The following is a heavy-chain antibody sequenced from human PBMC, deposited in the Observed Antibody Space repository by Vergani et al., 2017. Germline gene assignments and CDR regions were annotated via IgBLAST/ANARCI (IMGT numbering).Heavy chain of an antibody. CDR3: SRGGFYTSRNDFKFYGLGV. Sequence: QAQLVQSGAEVKKPGASVRVSCKASRYPFSRYGISWVRQAPGQGLEWMGWISAYSGETRYARSLQGGVTMTTDASTNTAYMSLRSLRSDDTAIYYCSRGGFYTSRNDFKFYGLGVWGQGTTVTVTS. CDR2: ISAYSGET. J-gene: IGHJ6*02. CDR1: RYPFSRYG. V-gene: IGHV1-18*01. D-gene: IGHD3-3*01.